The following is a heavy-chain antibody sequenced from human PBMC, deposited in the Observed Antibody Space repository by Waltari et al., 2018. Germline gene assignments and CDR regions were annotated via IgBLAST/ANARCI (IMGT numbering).Heavy chain of an antibody. CDR1: GGSIRSGTYY. J-gene: IGHJ4*02. V-gene: IGHV4-39*07. CDR2: IYYSGAT. D-gene: IGHD3-10*01. CDR3: ARDVGHSGSSASGPFDS. Sequence: QLQLQESGPGLVKPSETLSLTCAVSGGSIRSGTYYWGWVRQPPGKGLEFIGTIYYSGATFYNPSLKGRVTLSRDTSKNRFSLKVNSVTAADTAVYYCARDVGHSGSSASGPFDSWGQGILVTVSS.